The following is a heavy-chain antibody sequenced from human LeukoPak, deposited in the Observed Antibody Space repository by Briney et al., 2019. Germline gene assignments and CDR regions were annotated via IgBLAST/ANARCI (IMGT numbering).Heavy chain of an antibody. Sequence: SETLSLTRIVSGGSVSSYYWSWIRQPAGKGLEWIGRVYTSGTTYYNPSLRSRVTVSVDTSTNQFSLKMTSMTAADTAVYYCATSGSGWSTKKDALEIWGQGTTVTVSS. CDR2: VYTSGTT. V-gene: IGHV4-4*07. D-gene: IGHD6-19*01. J-gene: IGHJ3*02. CDR3: ATSGSGWSTKKDALEI. CDR1: GGSVSSYY.